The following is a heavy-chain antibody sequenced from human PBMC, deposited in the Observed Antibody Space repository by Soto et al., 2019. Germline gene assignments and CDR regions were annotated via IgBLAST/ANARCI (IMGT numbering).Heavy chain of an antibody. V-gene: IGHV3-30-3*01. CDR2: ISYDGSNK. CDR3: ARDSEVRGGNDY. D-gene: IGHD3-16*01. Sequence: QVQLVESGGGVVQPGRSLRLSCAASGFTFSSYAMHWVRQAPGKGPEWVAVISYDGSNKYYADSVKGRFTISRDNSKNTLYLQMNSLRAEDTAVYYCARDSEVRGGNDYWGQGTLVTVSS. CDR1: GFTFSSYA. J-gene: IGHJ4*02.